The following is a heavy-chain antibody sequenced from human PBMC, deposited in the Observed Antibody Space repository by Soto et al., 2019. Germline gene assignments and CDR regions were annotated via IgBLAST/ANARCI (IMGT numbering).Heavy chain of an antibody. D-gene: IGHD3-22*01. Sequence: SVKVSCKASGGTFSSYAISWVRQAPGQGLEWMGGIIPIFGTANYAQKFQGRVTITADESTSTAYMELSSLRSEDTAVYYCARDRQTVYYYDSSGSGPTWAFDIWGQGTMVTVSS. V-gene: IGHV1-69*13. CDR2: IIPIFGTA. J-gene: IGHJ3*02. CDR3: ARDRQTVYYYDSSGSGPTWAFDI. CDR1: GGTFSSYA.